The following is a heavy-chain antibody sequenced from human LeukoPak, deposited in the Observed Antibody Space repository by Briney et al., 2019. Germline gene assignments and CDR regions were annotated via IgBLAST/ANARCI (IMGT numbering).Heavy chain of an antibody. CDR2: IGNDGRTK. CDR1: GFTFSSHG. CDR3: AREAAWGNWYFDL. Sequence: GGSLRLSCVASGFTFSSHGMHWVRQAPGKGLEWVAVIGNDGRTKRYAESVEGRFTLSRDNSKNIHFLEMNSPRDGDTATYYCAREAAWGNWYFDLWGRGTLVTVSS. J-gene: IGHJ2*01. V-gene: IGHV3-30*03. D-gene: IGHD3-16*01.